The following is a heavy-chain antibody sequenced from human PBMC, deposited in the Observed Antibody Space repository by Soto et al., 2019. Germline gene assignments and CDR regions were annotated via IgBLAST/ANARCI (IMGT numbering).Heavy chain of an antibody. V-gene: IGHV3-33*01. CDR2: IWYDGSDQ. Sequence: QVQSVESGGGVVQPGGSLRLSCVVSGFTFSKYGMHWVRQAPGKGLEWVAAIWYDGSDQKYADSVKGRFTISRDDSKNMVFLQMNSLRAEDTSVYYCVGSGTYYLDYWGQGSLVTVSS. CDR1: GFTFSKYG. D-gene: IGHD3-10*01. CDR3: VGSGTYYLDY. J-gene: IGHJ4*02.